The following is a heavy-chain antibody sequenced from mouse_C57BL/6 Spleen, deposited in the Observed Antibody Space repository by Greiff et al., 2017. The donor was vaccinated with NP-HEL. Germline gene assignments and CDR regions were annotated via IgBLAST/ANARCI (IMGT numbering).Heavy chain of an antibody. V-gene: IGHV1-81*01. CDR3: ARSRDWYFDV. CDR2: IYPRSGNT. J-gene: IGHJ1*03. Sequence: QVQLKESGAELARPGASVKLSCKASGYTFTSYGISWVKQRTGQGLEWIGEIYPRSGNTYYNEKFKGKATLTADKSSSTAYMELRSLTSEDSAVYFCARSRDWYFDVWGTGTTVTVSS. CDR1: GYTFTSYG.